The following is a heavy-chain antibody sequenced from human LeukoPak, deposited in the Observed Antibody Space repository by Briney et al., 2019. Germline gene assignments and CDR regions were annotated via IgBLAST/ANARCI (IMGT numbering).Heavy chain of an antibody. CDR3: AKEDTLTTVYFDY. Sequence: PGGSPRLSCAASGFTFSRYDMSWVRQAPGKGLEWVSAITDIGGSTYYADSVRGRFTISRDDSKNTLYLLMNSLRAEDTAVYYCAKEDTLTTVYFDYWGQGTPVTVSS. D-gene: IGHD4-17*01. CDR1: GFTFSRYD. J-gene: IGHJ4*02. CDR2: ITDIGGST. V-gene: IGHV3-23*01.